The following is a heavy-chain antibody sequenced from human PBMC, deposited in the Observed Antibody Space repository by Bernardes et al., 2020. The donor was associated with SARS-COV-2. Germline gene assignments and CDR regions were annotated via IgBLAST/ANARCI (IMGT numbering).Heavy chain of an antibody. J-gene: IGHJ4*02. CDR3: AKDIYLSSAARGVISDCDY. CDR2: ISWSGASI. V-gene: IGHV3-9*01. D-gene: IGHD3-10*01. CDR1: GFTFGDYA. Sequence: GGSLRLSCAASGFTFGDYAMHWVRQVPGKGLEWVAGISWSGASIGYADSVKGRFTISRDNAKNSLYLQMNSLRSEDTALYFCAKDIYLSSAARGVISDCDYWGQGTLVTVSS.